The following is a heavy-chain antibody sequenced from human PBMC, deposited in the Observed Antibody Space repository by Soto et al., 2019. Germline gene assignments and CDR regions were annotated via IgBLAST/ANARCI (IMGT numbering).Heavy chain of an antibody. CDR3: ARSGVTGIVIPSHWFAP. V-gene: IGHV4-31*03. Sequence: SETLSLTCTVSGDSIGGVGYWSWIRQFPGRGLEWIGCISSSGSTYYNPALNNRISLSLDTSQNQFSLKLLSVTAADTAIYYCARSGVTGIVIPSHWFAPWAREPWSPSPQ. CDR2: ISSSGST. CDR1: GDSIGGVGY. D-gene: IGHD2-21*02. J-gene: IGHJ5*02.